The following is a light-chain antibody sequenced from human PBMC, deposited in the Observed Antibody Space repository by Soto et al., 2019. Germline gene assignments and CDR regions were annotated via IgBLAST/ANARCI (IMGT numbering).Light chain of an antibody. CDR3: QQYGSSPYT. CDR2: GAS. Sequence: EIVLTQSPGTLSLSPGERATLSCRASQSVSSSYLAWYQQKPGQPPRLLIYGASSRATGMPDRFSGSGSGTDFTLTISRLEPEEFAVYFCQQYGSSPYTFGQGTKLEIK. V-gene: IGKV3-20*01. J-gene: IGKJ2*01. CDR1: QSVSSSY.